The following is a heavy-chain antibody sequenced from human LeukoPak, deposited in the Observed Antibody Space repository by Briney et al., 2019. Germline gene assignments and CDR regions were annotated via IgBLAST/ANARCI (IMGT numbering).Heavy chain of an antibody. V-gene: IGHV4-34*01. J-gene: IGHJ4*02. CDR3: ARTGLLWFGELLSQPYYFDY. Sequence: SETLSLTCAVYGGSFSGYYWSWIRQPPGKGLEWIGEINHSGSTNYNPSLKSRVTISVDTSKNQFSPKLSSVTAADTAVYYCARTGLLWFGELLSQPYYFDYWGQGTLVTVSS. D-gene: IGHD3-10*01. CDR2: INHSGST. CDR1: GGSFSGYY.